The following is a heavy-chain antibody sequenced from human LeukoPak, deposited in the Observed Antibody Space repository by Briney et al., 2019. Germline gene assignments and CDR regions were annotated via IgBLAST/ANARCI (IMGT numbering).Heavy chain of an antibody. J-gene: IGHJ6*02. CDR3: AKDSPPGYCSSTSCYASHYYGMDV. CDR1: GFTFDDYA. D-gene: IGHD2-2*01. V-gene: IGHV3-43*02. CDR2: ISGDGGRT. Sequence: GGALRLSCAASGFTFDDYAMHGVGHAPGKGVEGVSLISGDGGRTYYADSVRGGLTISRDNSTNSLYLQMNSLRTEGTVLYYCAKDSPPGYCSSTSCYASHYYGMDVWGQGTTVTVSS.